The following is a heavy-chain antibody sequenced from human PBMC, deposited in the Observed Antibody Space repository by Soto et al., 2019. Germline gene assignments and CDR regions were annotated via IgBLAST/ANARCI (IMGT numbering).Heavy chain of an antibody. CDR3: TTVRGLEQWPYRIDH. CDR2: IYWDDDK. Sequence: QITLKESGPSLVKPTQPLTLTCTFSGFSLTTTAVGVVWIRQPPGNALEWLALIYWDDDKHYSPSLRSRLIVTKETTKNQVVLTLTNVQPADTGTYFCTTVRGLEQWPYRIDHWGQGTLV. J-gene: IGHJ4*02. D-gene: IGHD6-19*01. V-gene: IGHV2-5*02. CDR1: GFSLTTTAVG.